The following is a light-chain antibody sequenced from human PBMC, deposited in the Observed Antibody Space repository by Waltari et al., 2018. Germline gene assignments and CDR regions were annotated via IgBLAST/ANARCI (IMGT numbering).Light chain of an antibody. CDR3: CSFTSSSTYV. V-gene: IGLV2-23*02. J-gene: IGLJ1*01. CDR2: EVN. Sequence: QSALTQPASVSASPGQSITVSCSGSISDIGLFKVVSWFQQYPGKPPRLIIYEVNKRPPGISDRFSATKSGNLASLTISGLQADDEADYYCCSFTSSSTYVFGSGTTVTVL. CDR1: ISDIGLFKV.